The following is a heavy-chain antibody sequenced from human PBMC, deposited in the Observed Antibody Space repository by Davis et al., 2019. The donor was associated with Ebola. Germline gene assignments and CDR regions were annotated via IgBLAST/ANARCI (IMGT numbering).Heavy chain of an antibody. V-gene: IGHV3-23*01. Sequence: GESLKISCAASGFTFRSYAMSWVRQAPGKGLEWVSAISGSGGSTYYADSVKGRFTISRDNSKNTLYLQMNSLRAEDTAVYYCARESSGYYVDYWGQGTLVTVSS. CDR1: GFTFRSYA. CDR3: ARESSGYYVDY. CDR2: ISGSGGST. D-gene: IGHD3-22*01. J-gene: IGHJ4*02.